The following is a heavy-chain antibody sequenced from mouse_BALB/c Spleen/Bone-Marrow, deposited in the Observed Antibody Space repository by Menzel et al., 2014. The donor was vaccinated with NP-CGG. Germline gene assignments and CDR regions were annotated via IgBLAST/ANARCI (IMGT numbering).Heavy chain of an antibody. Sequence: EVQLQQFGGGLVQSGGSLKFSCAASGFDFSRYWMSWVRQAPGKGLEWIGEINPDSRTINYSASLKDKFIISRDNAKNTLYLRLNKVRSEDTALYYCARPDYYGYLNYWGQGTTLTVSS. CDR3: ARPDYYGYLNY. D-gene: IGHD1-1*01. CDR1: GFDFSRYW. CDR2: INPDSRTI. J-gene: IGHJ2*01. V-gene: IGHV4-1*02.